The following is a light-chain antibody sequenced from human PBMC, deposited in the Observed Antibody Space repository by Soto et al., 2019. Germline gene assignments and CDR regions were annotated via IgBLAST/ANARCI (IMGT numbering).Light chain of an antibody. Sequence: QSVLTQPPSVSGAPGQRVTISCTGNSSNIGAAYDVRWYQQLPRTAPKLLIYGNSNRPSGVPARFSGSKSGTSASLAITGLQAEDEADYYCQSSYNSLIGSVVFGGGTKLTVL. CDR2: GNS. CDR3: QSSYNSLIGSVV. V-gene: IGLV1-40*01. J-gene: IGLJ2*01. CDR1: SSNIGAAYD.